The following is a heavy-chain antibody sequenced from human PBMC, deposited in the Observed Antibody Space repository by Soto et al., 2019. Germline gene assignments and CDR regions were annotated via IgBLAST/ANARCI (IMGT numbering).Heavy chain of an antibody. V-gene: IGHV3-15*01. CDR1: RFTFSNAW. CDR3: TVDGVDTVY. Sequence: EVQLVESGGGLVKPGGSLRLSCAASRFTFSNAWMTWVRQAPGKGLEWVGRIKSKTDGGTTDYAAPVKDRFTISRDDSTNTVYLQMNSLKSEDTAVYYCTVDGVDTVYWGQGTLVTVSS. D-gene: IGHD2-8*02. J-gene: IGHJ4*02. CDR2: IKSKTDGGTT.